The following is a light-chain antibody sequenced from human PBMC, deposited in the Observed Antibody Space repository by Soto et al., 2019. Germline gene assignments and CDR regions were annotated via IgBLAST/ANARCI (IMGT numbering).Light chain of an antibody. J-gene: IGLJ3*02. Sequence: QSVLTQPRSVSGSPGQSVTMSCTGTSSDVGAYNYVSWYQQYPGKAPKLMISDVSKRPSGVPDRFSGSKSDNTASLTISGLQAEDEADYHCCSYAGSHTWAFGGGTKLTVL. CDR2: DVS. V-gene: IGLV2-11*01. CDR3: CSYAGSHTWA. CDR1: SSDVGAYNY.